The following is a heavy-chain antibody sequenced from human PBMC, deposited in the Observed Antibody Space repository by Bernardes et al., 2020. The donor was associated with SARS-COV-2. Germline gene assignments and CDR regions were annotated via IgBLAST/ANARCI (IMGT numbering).Heavy chain of an antibody. CDR3: ARELLGSVSFDY. J-gene: IGHJ4*02. V-gene: IGHV3-23*03. CDR2: TYSGGST. Sequence: GGSLRLSCAASGFTFSSYAMSWVRQAPGKGLEWVSVTYSGGSTYYADSVKGRFTISRDNSKNTLYLQMNSLRAEDTAVYYCARELLGSVSFDYWGQGTLVTVSS. CDR1: GFTFSSYA. D-gene: IGHD1-20*01.